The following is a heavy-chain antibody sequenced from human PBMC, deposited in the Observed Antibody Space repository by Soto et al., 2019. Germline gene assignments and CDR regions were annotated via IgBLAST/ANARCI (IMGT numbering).Heavy chain of an antibody. CDR1: GYTFTDYA. J-gene: IGHJ4*02. Sequence: ASVKVSCKTSGYTFTDYAILWVRQAPGQALEWLGWIAGGNGKTRFSQKFQGRVAITRDTSATTSYMELTSLKSEDTAVYYCAKGSRMWTPDYWGQGTMVTVYS. CDR3: AKGSRMWTPDY. D-gene: IGHD2-21*01. V-gene: IGHV1-3*01. CDR2: IAGGNGKT.